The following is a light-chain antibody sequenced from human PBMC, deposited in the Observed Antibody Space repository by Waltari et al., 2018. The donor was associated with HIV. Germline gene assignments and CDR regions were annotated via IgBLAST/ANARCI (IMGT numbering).Light chain of an antibody. Sequence: EVVLKQSPSTLSLSQGERATLSCRASQNIVNCLAWYQQKPGQAPRLIIYDASTRASGMPASLSGSEYGTDFTRTISSLEPEDVEVYYCQQRSNWPPVNFGAGTRLAI. CDR2: DAS. V-gene: IGKV3-11*01. J-gene: IGKJ5*01. CDR3: QQRSNWPPVN. CDR1: QNIVNC.